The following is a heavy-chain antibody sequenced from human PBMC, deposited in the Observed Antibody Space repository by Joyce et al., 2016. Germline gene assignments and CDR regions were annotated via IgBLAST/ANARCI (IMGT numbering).Heavy chain of an antibody. Sequence: VQLVESGGGVVQPGRSLRLSCAASGFSFSTYAMHWVRQAPGKGLEWLGLVSLDGNVNYYADSIRCRFTISRDNSRNTVYLHMTNLRREDTSLYYCARQNSDFLWVSYRSLDFWGQGALVTVSS. V-gene: IGHV3-30*04. CDR2: VSLDGNVN. D-gene: IGHD3-16*02. CDR1: GFSFSTYA. CDR3: ARQNSDFLWVSYRSLDF. J-gene: IGHJ4*02.